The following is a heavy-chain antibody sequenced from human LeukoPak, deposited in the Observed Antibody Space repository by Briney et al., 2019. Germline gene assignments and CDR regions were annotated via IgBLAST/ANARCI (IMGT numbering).Heavy chain of an antibody. V-gene: IGHV4-59*01. D-gene: IGHD2-2*01. CDR3: ARARSSTGPYY. CDR1: GGSLSSYY. J-gene: IGHJ4*02. Sequence: SETLSLTCTVSGGSLSSYYWSWIRQPPGKGLEWIGYIYYSGSTNYNPSLKSRVTISVDTSKNQFSLKLSSVTAADTAVYYCARARSSTGPYYWGQGTLVTVSS. CDR2: IYYSGST.